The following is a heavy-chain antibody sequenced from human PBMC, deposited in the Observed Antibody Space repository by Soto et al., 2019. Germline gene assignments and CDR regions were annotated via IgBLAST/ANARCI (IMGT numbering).Heavy chain of an antibody. J-gene: IGHJ3*02. Sequence: SETLSLTCTVSGGSISSYYWSWIRQPPGKGLEWIGYIYYSGSTNYNPSLKSRVTISVDTSKNQFSLKPSSVTAADTAVYYCARGHKASGSGSYTLDAFDIWGQGTMVTVSS. CDR3: ARGHKASGSGSYTLDAFDI. V-gene: IGHV4-59*01. D-gene: IGHD3-10*01. CDR1: GGSISSYY. CDR2: IYYSGST.